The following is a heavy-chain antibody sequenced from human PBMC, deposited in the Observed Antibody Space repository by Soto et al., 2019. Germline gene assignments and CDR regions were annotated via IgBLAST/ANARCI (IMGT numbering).Heavy chain of an antibody. CDR2: ISGSGGST. V-gene: IGHV3-23*01. CDR3: AKEGGDVVVVAAPGYYFDY. D-gene: IGHD2-15*01. J-gene: IGHJ4*02. CDR1: GFTFSSYS. Sequence: GGALRLSCAASGFTFSSYSMGWVRQAPGKGLEWVSTISGSGGSTYYADSMKGRFTISRDNSKNTLYLQMNSLRAEDTAVYCCAKEGGDVVVVAAPGYYFDYWGQGTLVTVSS.